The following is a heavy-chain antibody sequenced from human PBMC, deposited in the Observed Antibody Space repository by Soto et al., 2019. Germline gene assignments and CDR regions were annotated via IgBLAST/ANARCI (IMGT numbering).Heavy chain of an antibody. CDR1: GYTFIDYR. D-gene: IGHD3-22*01. J-gene: IGHJ4*03. CDR2: IDSSDSYI. Sequence: PGESLKISCQGSGYTFIDYRISWVRQMPGKGLEWLGTIDSSDSYITYSPSFQGHVTISADKSINTAFLQWTSLKSSDTAMYYCAHFAGTSGSSDYYDLWGQGTLVTVSS. CDR3: AHFAGTSGSSDYYDL. V-gene: IGHV5-10-1*01.